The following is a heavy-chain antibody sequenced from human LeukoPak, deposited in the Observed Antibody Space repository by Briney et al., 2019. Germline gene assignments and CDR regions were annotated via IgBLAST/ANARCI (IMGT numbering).Heavy chain of an antibody. J-gene: IGHJ6*02. V-gene: IGHV3-30-3*01. CDR3: ARDWWYCSSTSCYTDYYYYGMDV. Sequence: GGCLRLSCAASGLTFSSYTKHWVRKAPGKGLEWVAVVSYDGSNKYYADSVKGRFTISRDNSKNTLYLQMNSLRAEDTAVYYCARDWWYCSSTSCYTDYYYYGMDVWGQGTTVTVSS. CDR1: GLTFSSYT. D-gene: IGHD2-2*02. CDR2: VSYDGSNK.